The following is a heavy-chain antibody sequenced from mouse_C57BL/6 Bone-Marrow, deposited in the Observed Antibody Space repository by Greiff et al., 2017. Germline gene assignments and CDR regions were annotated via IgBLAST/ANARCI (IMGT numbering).Heavy chain of an antibody. D-gene: IGHD2-3*01. V-gene: IGHV1-54*01. J-gene: IGHJ2*01. CDR3: ARDGYYIDY. CDR2: INPGSGGT. CDR1: GYAFTNYL. Sequence: QVQLQQSGAELVRPGTSVKVSCKASGYAFTNYLIEWVKQRPGQGLEWIGVINPGSGGTNYNEKFKGKATLTADNSSSTAYMQLSSLTSEDSAVCFCARDGYYIDYWGQGTTLTVSS.